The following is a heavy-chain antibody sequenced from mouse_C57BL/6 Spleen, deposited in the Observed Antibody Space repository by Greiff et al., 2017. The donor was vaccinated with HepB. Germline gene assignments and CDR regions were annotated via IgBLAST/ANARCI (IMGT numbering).Heavy chain of an antibody. J-gene: IGHJ1*03. CDR3: AKIYYGSIYWYFDV. D-gene: IGHD1-1*01. CDR1: GYAFSSSW. CDR2: IYPGDGDT. V-gene: IGHV1-82*01. Sequence: VQLVESGPELVKPGASVKISCKASGYAFSSSWMNWVKQRPGKGLEWIGRIYPGDGDTNYNGKFKGKATLTADKSSSSAYMQLSSLTSEDSAVYFCAKIYYGSIYWYFDVWGTGTTVTVSS.